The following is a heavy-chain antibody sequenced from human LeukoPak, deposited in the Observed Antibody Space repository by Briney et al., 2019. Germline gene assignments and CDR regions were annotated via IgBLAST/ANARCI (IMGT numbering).Heavy chain of an antibody. V-gene: IGHV1-69*04. J-gene: IGHJ4*02. CDR3: ARLDSSGEGLDY. D-gene: IGHD3-22*01. CDR1: GGTFSSYA. Sequence: ASVKVSCKASGGTFSSYAISWVRQAPGQGLEWMGRIIPIFGIANYAQRFQGRVTTTADKSTSTAYMELSSLRSEDTAVYYCARLDSSGEGLDYWGQGTLVTVSS. CDR2: IIPIFGIA.